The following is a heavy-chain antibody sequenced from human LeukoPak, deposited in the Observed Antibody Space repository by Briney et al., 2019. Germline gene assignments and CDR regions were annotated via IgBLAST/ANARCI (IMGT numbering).Heavy chain of an antibody. J-gene: IGHJ4*02. V-gene: IGHV3-48*01. CDR3: ARDYKYAFDN. CDR1: GFTFSDYS. Sequence: QTGGFLRLSCAASGFTFSDYSMNWVRQAPGKGLEWISYIGIDSGNTNYADSVKGRFTISGDKAKNSLYLQMNSLRVEDTAVYYCARDYKYAFDNWGQGTLVTVSS. CDR2: IGIDSGNT. D-gene: IGHD5-24*01.